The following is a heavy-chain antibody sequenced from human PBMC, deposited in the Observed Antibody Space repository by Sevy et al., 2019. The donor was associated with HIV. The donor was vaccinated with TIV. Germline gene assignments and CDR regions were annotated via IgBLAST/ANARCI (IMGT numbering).Heavy chain of an antibody. CDR2: ISGSGGST. J-gene: IGHJ6*02. D-gene: IGHD2-15*01. CDR3: AKGIVVAAIYYYYGMDV. CDR1: GFTFSSYA. V-gene: IGHV3-23*01. Sequence: GGSLRLSCAASGFTFSSYAMSWVRQAPGKGLEWVSAISGSGGSTYYADSVKGRFTISRDNSKNTLYLQMNSLRAEDTAVYYCAKGIVVAAIYYYYGMDVWDQGTTVTVSS.